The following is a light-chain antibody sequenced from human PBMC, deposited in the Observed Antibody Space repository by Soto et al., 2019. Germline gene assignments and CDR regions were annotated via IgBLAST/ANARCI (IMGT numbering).Light chain of an antibody. Sequence: DVVMTQSPLSLPVTLGQSASISCTSSQSLVYADGNTYLNWLQQRPGQSPRRLIYKVFNRDSGVPDRFSGSASGSEFTLTISRVEAEDIGVYYCMQTAHWPYTFGRGTTLEIK. V-gene: IGKV2-30*01. CDR2: KVF. J-gene: IGKJ2*01. CDR3: MQTAHWPYT. CDR1: QSLVYADGNTY.